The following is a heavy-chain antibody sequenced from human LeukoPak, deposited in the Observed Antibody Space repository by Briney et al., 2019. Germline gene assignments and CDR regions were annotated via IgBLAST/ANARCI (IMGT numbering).Heavy chain of an antibody. V-gene: IGHV4-61*02. J-gene: IGHJ5*02. Sequence: PSQTLSLTCTVSGGSISSGSYYWSWIRQPAGKGLEWIGRIYTSGSTNYNPSLKSRVTISVDTSKNQFSLKLSSVTAADTAVYYWARGRIWQQFDPWGQGTLVTVSS. CDR3: ARGRIWQQFDP. D-gene: IGHD5-24*01. CDR2: IYTSGST. CDR1: GGSISSGSYY.